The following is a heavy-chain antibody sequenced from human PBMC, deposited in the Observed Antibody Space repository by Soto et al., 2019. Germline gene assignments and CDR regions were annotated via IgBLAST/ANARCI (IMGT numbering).Heavy chain of an antibody. Sequence: SQTLPLTCTVSGGSISSYYWSRIRQPPGKGLEWIGYIYYSGSTNYNPSLKSRVTISVDTSKNQFSLKLSSVTAADTAVYYCARADFSRGFDYWGQGTLVTVSS. D-gene: IGHD3-10*01. J-gene: IGHJ4*02. CDR1: GGSISSYY. CDR3: ARADFSRGFDY. V-gene: IGHV4-59*01. CDR2: IYYSGST.